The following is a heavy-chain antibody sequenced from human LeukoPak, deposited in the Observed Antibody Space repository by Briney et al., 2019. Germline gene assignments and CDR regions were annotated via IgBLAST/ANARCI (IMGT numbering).Heavy chain of an antibody. CDR2: IYYSGST. CDR1: GGSISSGDYY. Sequence: SETLSLTCTVSGGSISSGDYYWSWIRQPPGKGLEWIGYIYYSGSTYYNPSLKSRVTISVDTSKNQFSLKLSSVTAADTAVYYCARVLPVPAAIFEGLTGYRYYLDYWGQGTLVTVSS. CDR3: ARVLPVPAAIFEGLTGYRYYLDY. J-gene: IGHJ4*02. V-gene: IGHV4-30-4*01. D-gene: IGHD2-2*01.